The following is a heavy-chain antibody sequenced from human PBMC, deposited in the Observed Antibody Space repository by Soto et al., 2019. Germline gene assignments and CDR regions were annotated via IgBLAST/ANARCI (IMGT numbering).Heavy chain of an antibody. CDR3: AKNPGYYYDSTGYHFDY. D-gene: IGHD3-22*01. J-gene: IGHJ4*02. CDR2: ISYGGGTT. Sequence: GGSLRPSCAASEVTFINYAMSWVRQATGKGLEWVSAISYGGGTTYYADSVKGRFTISRDNSKNTLYLQMNSLRAEDTAVYYYAKNPGYYYDSTGYHFDYWGQGTLVTVSS. CDR1: EVTFINYA. V-gene: IGHV3-23*01.